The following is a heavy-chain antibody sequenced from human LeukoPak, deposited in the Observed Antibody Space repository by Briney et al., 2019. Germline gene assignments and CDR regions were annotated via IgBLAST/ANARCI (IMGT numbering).Heavy chain of an antibody. J-gene: IGHJ4*02. V-gene: IGHV3-9*01. CDR1: GFTFDDYA. Sequence: PGGSLRLSCAASGFTFDDYAMHWVRQAPGKGLEWVSGISWNSGSIGYADSVKGRFTISRDNSKNTLYLQMNSLRAEDTAVYYCVRVDRLELGSLDYWGQGTLVTVSS. D-gene: IGHD1-7*01. CDR2: ISWNSGSI. CDR3: VRVDRLELGSLDY.